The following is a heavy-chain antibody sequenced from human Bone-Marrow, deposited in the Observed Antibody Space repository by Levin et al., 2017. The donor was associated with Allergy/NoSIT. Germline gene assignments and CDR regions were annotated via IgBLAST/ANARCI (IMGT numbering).Heavy chain of an antibody. V-gene: IGHV5-51*01. Sequence: GGSLRLSCEGLGFDFATTWIAWVRQMPGKGLEWMGIIYPGDSDVSYSPSFQGQVTISVDKSVNTAFLPWRSLKASDNGIFYCARLWNSFTSITRSFDVWGQGTKVTVSP. D-gene: IGHD5-12*01. CDR3: ARLWNSFTSITRSFDV. CDR2: IYPGDSDV. J-gene: IGHJ3*01. CDR1: GFDFATTW.